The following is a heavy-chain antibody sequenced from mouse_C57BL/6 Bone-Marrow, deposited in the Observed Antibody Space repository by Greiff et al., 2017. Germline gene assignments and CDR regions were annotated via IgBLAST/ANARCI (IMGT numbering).Heavy chain of an antibody. CDR3: ARDYCGRSWFAY. CDR2: IYPGDGDT. D-gene: IGHD2-1*01. J-gene: IGHJ3*01. CDR1: GYAFSSSW. V-gene: IGHV1-82*01. Sequence: QVQLQQSGPELVKPGASVKISCKASGYAFSSSWMNWVKQRPGKGLEGIGRIYPGDGDTNYNGKFKGKATLTADKSSSTAYMQLSILTSEDSAVYVCARDYCGRSWFAYWGQGTLVTVSA.